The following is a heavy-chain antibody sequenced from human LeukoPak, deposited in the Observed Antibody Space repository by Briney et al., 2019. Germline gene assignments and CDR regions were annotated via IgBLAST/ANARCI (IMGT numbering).Heavy chain of an antibody. CDR2: ISAYNGNT. Sequence: GASVKVSCKASGYTFTSYGISWVRQAPGQGLEWMGWISAYNGNTNYAQKLQGRVTMTTDTSTSTAYMELRSLRSDDTAVYYCAREVCTSKLSNWFDPWGQGTLVTVSS. V-gene: IGHV1-18*01. J-gene: IGHJ5*02. D-gene: IGHD2-2*01. CDR3: AREVCTSKLSNWFDP. CDR1: GYTFTSYG.